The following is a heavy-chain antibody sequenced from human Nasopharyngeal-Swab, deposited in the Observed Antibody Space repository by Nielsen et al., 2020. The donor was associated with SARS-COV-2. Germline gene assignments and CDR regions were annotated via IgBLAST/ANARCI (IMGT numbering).Heavy chain of an antibody. D-gene: IGHD4-17*01. CDR1: GGTFSSYA. CDR2: IIPIFGTA. Sequence: SVKVSCKASGGTFSSYAIGWVRQAPGQGLEWMGGIIPIFGTANYAQKFQGRVTITADESTSTAYMELSSPRSEDTAVYYCARDPLPYGDYVSHEYFQHWGQGTLVTVSS. J-gene: IGHJ1*01. CDR3: ARDPLPYGDYVSHEYFQH. V-gene: IGHV1-69*13.